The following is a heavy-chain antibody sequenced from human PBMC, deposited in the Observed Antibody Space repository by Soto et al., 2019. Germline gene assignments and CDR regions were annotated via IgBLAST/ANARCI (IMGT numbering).Heavy chain of an antibody. Sequence: SETLSLTCAVCGGSFSGYYWSWIRQPPGKGLEWIGEINHSGNTNYNPSLKSRVTISVDRSKNQFSLKLSSVTDADTAVYYCARVPGPWGQGTLVTVSS. V-gene: IGHV4-34*01. CDR3: ARVPGP. CDR2: INHSGNT. CDR1: GGSFSGYY. J-gene: IGHJ5*02.